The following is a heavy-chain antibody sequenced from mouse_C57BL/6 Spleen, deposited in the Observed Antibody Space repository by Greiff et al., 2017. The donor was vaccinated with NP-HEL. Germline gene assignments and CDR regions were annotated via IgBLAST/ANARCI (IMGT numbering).Heavy chain of an antibody. V-gene: IGHV1-81*01. D-gene: IGHD2-4*01. CDR3: AGIYYESYWYFDV. Sequence: QVQLQQSGAELARPGASVKLSCKASGYTFTSYGISWVKQRTGQGLEWIGELYPRSGSTYYIEKFKGQATLTADKSSSTASMELRSLTSEDSAVYFCAGIYYESYWYFDVWGTGTTVTVSS. J-gene: IGHJ1*03. CDR1: GYTFTSYG. CDR2: LYPRSGST.